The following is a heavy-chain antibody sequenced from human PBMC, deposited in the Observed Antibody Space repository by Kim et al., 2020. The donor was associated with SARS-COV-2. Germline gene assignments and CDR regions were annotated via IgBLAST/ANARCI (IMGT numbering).Heavy chain of an antibody. CDR1: GYTFTSYG. D-gene: IGHD3-9*01. CDR2: ISAYNGNT. V-gene: IGHV1-18*01. J-gene: IGHJ6*02. Sequence: ASVKVSCKASGYTFTSYGISWVRQAPGQGLEWMGWISAYNGNTNYAQKLQGRVTMTTDTSTSTAYMELRSLRSDDTAVYYCARLTYYDILTGSYYYYGMDVWGQGTTVTFSS. CDR3: ARLTYYDILTGSYYYYGMDV.